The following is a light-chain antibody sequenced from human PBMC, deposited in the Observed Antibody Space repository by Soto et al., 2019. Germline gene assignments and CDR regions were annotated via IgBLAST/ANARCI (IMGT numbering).Light chain of an antibody. CDR1: QSISNSY. Sequence: EIVLTQSPGTLSLSPGERATLSCRASQSISNSYLAWHQQKPGQAPRLLIYGASNSATGIPDRFSGSGSGTDFTLTINRLETEDFAVYYCQQYGTSPRTFGQGTRVEIK. CDR2: GAS. V-gene: IGKV3-20*01. CDR3: QQYGTSPRT. J-gene: IGKJ1*01.